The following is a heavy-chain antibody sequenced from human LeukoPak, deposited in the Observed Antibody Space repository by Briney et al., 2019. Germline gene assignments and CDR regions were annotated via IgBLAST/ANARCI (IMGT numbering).Heavy chain of an antibody. CDR1: GGSISSYY. D-gene: IGHD2-21*01. Sequence: SETLSLTCTVLGGSISSYYWSWFRQPPGKGLKWIGYIYYSGSANYNPSLKSRVTISVDTSKNQFSLKLSSVTAADTAVYYCARDHSPYGMDVWGKGTTVTVSS. CDR3: ARDHSPYGMDV. V-gene: IGHV4-59*01. CDR2: IYYSGSA. J-gene: IGHJ6*04.